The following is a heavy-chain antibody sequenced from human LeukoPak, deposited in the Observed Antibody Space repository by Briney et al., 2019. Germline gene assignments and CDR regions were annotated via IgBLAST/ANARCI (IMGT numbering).Heavy chain of an antibody. CDR3: ARSITMIVVVHSHDAFDI. V-gene: IGHV3-33*01. J-gene: IGHJ3*02. Sequence: GRSLSLSCAASGFTFSSYGMHWVRQAPGKGLEWVAVIWYDGSNKYYADSVKGRFTISRDNSKNTLYLQMNSLRAEDTAVYYCARSITMIVVVHSHDAFDIWGQGTMVTVSS. CDR2: IWYDGSNK. CDR1: GFTFSSYG. D-gene: IGHD3-22*01.